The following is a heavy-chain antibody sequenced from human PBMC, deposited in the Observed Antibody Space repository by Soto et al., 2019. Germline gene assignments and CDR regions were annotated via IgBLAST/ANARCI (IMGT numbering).Heavy chain of an antibody. CDR3: AADVGGYIYGLARH. J-gene: IGHJ4*02. V-gene: IGHV1-46*01. Sequence: GASVKVSCKASGYTFTNYDINWVRQAPGQGLEWMGIINPSGGSTSYAQKFQDRVTMTRDTSTSTAYMELSSLRPEDTAVYYCAADVGGYIYGLARHWGPGTLVTVSS. D-gene: IGHD4-17*01. CDR1: GYTFTNYD. CDR2: INPSGGST.